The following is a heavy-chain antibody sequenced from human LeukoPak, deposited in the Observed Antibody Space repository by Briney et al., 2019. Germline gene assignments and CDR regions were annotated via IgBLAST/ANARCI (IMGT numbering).Heavy chain of an antibody. D-gene: IGHD2-2*01. CDR2: IYHSGST. V-gene: IGHV4-59*12. CDR3: ARDRGDCSSTSCYQGNWFDP. J-gene: IGHJ5*02. CDR1: GGSISSYY. Sequence: PSETLSLTCTVSGGSISSYYWSWIRQPPGKGLEWIGYIYHSGSTYYNPSLKSRVTISVDRSKNQFSLKLSSVTAADTAVYYCARDRGDCSSTSCYQGNWFDPWGQGTLVTVSS.